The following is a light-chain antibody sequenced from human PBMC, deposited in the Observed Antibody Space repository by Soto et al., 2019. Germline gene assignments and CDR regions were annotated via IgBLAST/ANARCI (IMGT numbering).Light chain of an antibody. CDR1: TGAVTSGHY. CDR3: LLYYVVAVV. J-gene: IGLJ2*01. V-gene: IGLV7-46*01. Sequence: QAVVTQEPSLTVSPGGTVTLTCGSSTGAVTSGHYAYWFQQKPGQAPRTLIHNTNKKHPWTPARFSGSLLGGKAALTLSGAKTEDEADYYCLLYYVVAVVFGGGTKLTVL. CDR2: NTN.